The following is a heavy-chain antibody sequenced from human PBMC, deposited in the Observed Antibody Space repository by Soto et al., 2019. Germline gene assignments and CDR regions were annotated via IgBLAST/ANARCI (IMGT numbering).Heavy chain of an antibody. J-gene: IGHJ6*02. V-gene: IGHV4-59*01. CDR2: FYYSGGT. Sequence: SETLSLTCTVSGGSISSYYWSWIRKPPGKGLEWIGFFYYSGGTNYNPSLKSRVTISVDTSKNRFSLKLSSVTAADTAVYYCARVLSASSSNYYSYYAMDVWGQGTTVTVSS. CDR3: ARVLSASSSNYYSYYAMDV. CDR1: GGSISSYY. D-gene: IGHD6-6*01.